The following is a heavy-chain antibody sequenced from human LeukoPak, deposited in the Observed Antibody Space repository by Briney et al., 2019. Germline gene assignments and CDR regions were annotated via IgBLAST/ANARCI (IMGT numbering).Heavy chain of an antibody. CDR1: GGSISSGGYY. D-gene: IGHD1-20*01. CDR2: IYHSGST. Sequence: PSQTLSLTCTVSGGSISSGGYYWSWIRQPPGKGLEWIGYIYHSGSTYYNPSLKSRVTISVDRSKNQFSLKLSSVTAADTAVYYCADSITGTTLDYWGQGTLVTVSS. V-gene: IGHV4-30-2*01. J-gene: IGHJ4*02. CDR3: ADSITGTTLDY.